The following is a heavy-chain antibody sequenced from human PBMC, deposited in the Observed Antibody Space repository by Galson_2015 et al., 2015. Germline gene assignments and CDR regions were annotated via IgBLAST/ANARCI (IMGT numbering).Heavy chain of an antibody. Sequence: SETLSLTCAVSGGSISRSNWWSWVRQPPGKGLEWIGEIYQSGSTNYSPSLKSRVTISVDKSKNQFSLKLISVTAADTAVYYCARVRGLKTFGFTVTPGYFDYWGHGTLVTVSS. V-gene: IGHV4-4*02. CDR1: GGSISRSNW. CDR2: IYQSGST. D-gene: IGHD4-17*01. J-gene: IGHJ4*01. CDR3: ARVRGLKTFGFTVTPGYFDY.